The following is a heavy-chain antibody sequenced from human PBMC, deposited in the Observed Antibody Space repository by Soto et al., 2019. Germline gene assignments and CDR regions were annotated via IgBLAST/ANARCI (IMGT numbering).Heavy chain of an antibody. Sequence: SETLSLTCTVAGGSISSYYWSWIRQAPGKGLEWIGYINYSGSTSYNPSLKSRLTISVDTSKNQFSLKLSSVTAADTAVYYCARTLDYGHMDVWGKGTTVTVSS. V-gene: IGHV4-59*01. CDR3: ARTLDYGHMDV. CDR1: GGSISSYY. J-gene: IGHJ6*03. D-gene: IGHD3-16*01. CDR2: INYSGST.